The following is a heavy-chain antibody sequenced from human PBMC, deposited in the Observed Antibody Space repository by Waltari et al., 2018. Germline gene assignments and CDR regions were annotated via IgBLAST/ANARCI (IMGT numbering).Heavy chain of an antibody. Sequence: QLQLQESGPGLVKPSETLSLTCTVSGGSISSSRYYWGWLLPPAGKGLGWIGSIYYSGSTYYNPSLKSRVTISVDTSKNQFSLKLSSVTAADTAVYYCARHKRSLRFLEWSRHPGAFDIWGQGTMVTVSS. CDR3: ARHKRSLRFLEWSRHPGAFDI. J-gene: IGHJ3*02. D-gene: IGHD3-3*01. CDR2: IYYSGST. CDR1: GGSISSSRYY. V-gene: IGHV4-39*07.